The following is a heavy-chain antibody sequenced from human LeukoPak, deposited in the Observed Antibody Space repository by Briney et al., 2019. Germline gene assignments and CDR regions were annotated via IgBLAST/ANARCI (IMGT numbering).Heavy chain of an antibody. V-gene: IGHV5-51*01. Sequence: GESLKISCKGSGYSFSNYWIGWVRQMPGKGLEWMGIIYPGDSDTRYSPSFQGQVTILVDKSISTAYLQWNSLKASDTAMYYCARREGITGTTKWFDPWGQGTLVTVSS. D-gene: IGHD1-7*01. CDR2: IYPGDSDT. J-gene: IGHJ5*02. CDR3: ARREGITGTTKWFDP. CDR1: GYSFSNYW.